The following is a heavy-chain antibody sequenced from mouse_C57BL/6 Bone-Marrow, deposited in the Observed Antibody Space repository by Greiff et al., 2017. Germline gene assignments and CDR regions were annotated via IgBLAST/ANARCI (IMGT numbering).Heavy chain of an antibody. CDR1: GFTFSDYY. J-gene: IGHJ3*01. V-gene: IGHV5-12*01. Sequence: DVQLVESGGGLVQPGGSLKLSCAASGFTFSDYYMYWVRQTPETRLEWVAYISNGGVSTYYPDTVKGRFTISRDNAKNYLYLQMSRLKSDDTSMYYCARHDWDWFAYWGQGTLVTVSA. CDR3: ARHDWDWFAY. D-gene: IGHD4-1*01. CDR2: ISNGGVST.